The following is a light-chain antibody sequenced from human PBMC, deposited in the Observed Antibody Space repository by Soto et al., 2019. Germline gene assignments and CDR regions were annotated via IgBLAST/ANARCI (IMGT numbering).Light chain of an antibody. CDR1: SSDVGGYNL. Sequence: LTQPASVSGSPGQSITIPCTGTSSDVGGYNLVSWYQQHPGKAPKLMIYEVSNRPSGVSNRFSGSKSGNTAPLTISGLQAEDEAYYFCSSYSSSSTFYVFGTGTKVTVL. J-gene: IGLJ1*01. CDR3: SSYSSSSTFYV. CDR2: EVS. V-gene: IGLV2-14*01.